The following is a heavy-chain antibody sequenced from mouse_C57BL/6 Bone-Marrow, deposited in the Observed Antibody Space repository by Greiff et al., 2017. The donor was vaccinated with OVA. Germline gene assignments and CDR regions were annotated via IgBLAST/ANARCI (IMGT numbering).Heavy chain of an antibody. CDR2: INYDGSST. D-gene: IGHD1-1*01. CDR3: ASSYYGSSYAYFDV. Sequence: EVQVVESEGGLVQPGSSMKLSCTASGFTFSDYYMAWVRQVPEKGLEWVANINYDGSSTYYLDSLKSRFIISRDNAKNILYLQMSSLKSEDTATYYCASSYYGSSYAYFDVWGTGTTVTVSS. J-gene: IGHJ1*03. CDR1: GFTFSDYY. V-gene: IGHV5-16*01.